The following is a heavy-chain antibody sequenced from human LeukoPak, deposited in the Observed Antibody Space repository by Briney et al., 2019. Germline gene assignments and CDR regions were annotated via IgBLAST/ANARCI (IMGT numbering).Heavy chain of an antibody. Sequence: GGSLRLSCAASGFTFSSYAMSWVRQAPGKGLEWVSAISGSGGSTYYADSVKGRFTISRDNSKNTLYLQMNSLRAEDTAVYYCAEDALPDYYDSSGYPYYLDYWGQGTLVTVSS. D-gene: IGHD3-22*01. V-gene: IGHV3-23*01. J-gene: IGHJ4*02. CDR1: GFTFSSYA. CDR3: AEDALPDYYDSSGYPYYLDY. CDR2: ISGSGGST.